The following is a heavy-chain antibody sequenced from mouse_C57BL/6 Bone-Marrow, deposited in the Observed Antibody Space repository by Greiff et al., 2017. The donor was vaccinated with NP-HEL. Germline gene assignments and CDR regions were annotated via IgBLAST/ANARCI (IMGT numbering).Heavy chain of an antibody. Sequence: EVKLQESGPGLVKPSQSLSLTCSVTGYSIISGYYWNWIRQFPGNKLEWMAYISYDGSNNYNPSLKNRISITRDISKNQFFLKLTSVTTEDTATYDCAREGGYYGSPFAYWGQGTLVTVSA. J-gene: IGHJ3*01. CDR2: ISYDGSN. CDR1: GYSIISGYY. CDR3: AREGGYYGSPFAY. D-gene: IGHD1-1*01. V-gene: IGHV3-6*01.